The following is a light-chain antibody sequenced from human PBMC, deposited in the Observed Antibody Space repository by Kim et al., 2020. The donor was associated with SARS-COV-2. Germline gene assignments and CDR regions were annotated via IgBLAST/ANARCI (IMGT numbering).Light chain of an antibody. CDR3: QAWDSSYYV. CDR2: QDS. Sequence: SLSPGQTASITCSGDKLGDKYACWYQQKPGQSPVLVIYQDSKRPSGIPERFSGSNSGNTATLTISGTQAMDEADYYCQAWDSSYYVFGTGTKVTVL. V-gene: IGLV3-1*01. J-gene: IGLJ1*01. CDR1: KLGDKY.